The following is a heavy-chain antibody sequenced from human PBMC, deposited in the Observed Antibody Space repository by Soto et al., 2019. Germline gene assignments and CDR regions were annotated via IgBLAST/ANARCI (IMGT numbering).Heavy chain of an antibody. CDR1: GYTFTSYG. J-gene: IGHJ4*02. V-gene: IGHV1-18*04. Sequence: QVQLVQSGAEVKKPGASVKVSCKASGYTFTSYGISWVRQAPGQGLEWMGWISAYNGNTNYAPERQGRGTMTTDTYTSTAYRELRSLRSDDTAVYYCAMSYSSSWYGGALDYWGQGTLVTVSS. CDR2: ISAYNGNT. CDR3: AMSYSSSWYGGALDY. D-gene: IGHD6-13*01.